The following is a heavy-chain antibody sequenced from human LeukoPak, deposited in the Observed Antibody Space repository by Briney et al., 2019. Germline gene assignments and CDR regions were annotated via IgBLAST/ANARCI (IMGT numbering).Heavy chain of an antibody. D-gene: IGHD5-18*01. J-gene: IGHJ5*02. CDR2: IYYSGST. V-gene: IGHV4-39*01. CDR1: GGSISSSSYY. CDR3: ARLGRGYSYGRYNWFDP. Sequence: SETLSLTCTVSGGSISSSSYYWGWIRQPPGKGLEWIGSIYYSGSTYYNPSLKSRVTISVDTSKNQFSLKLSSVTAADTAVCYCARLGRGYSYGRYNWFDPWGQGTLVTVSS.